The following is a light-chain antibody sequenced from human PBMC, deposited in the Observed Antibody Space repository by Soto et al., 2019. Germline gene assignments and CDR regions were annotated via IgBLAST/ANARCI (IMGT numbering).Light chain of an antibody. CDR3: SSFAGAPVV. V-gene: IGLV2-8*01. CDR2: EVT. CDR1: SSDIGGYNS. J-gene: IGLJ2*01. Sequence: QSALTQSPSASGSPGQSVTISCTGTSSDIGGYNSVSWYQQHPGKAPKLLIYEVTKRPPGVPDRFSGSKSGNTASLIVSGLQAEDEADYYCSSFAGAPVVFGGGTKLTVL.